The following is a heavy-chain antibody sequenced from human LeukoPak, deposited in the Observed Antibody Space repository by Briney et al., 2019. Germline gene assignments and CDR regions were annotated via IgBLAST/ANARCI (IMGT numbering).Heavy chain of an antibody. CDR2: IYYTGST. J-gene: IGHJ5*02. V-gene: IGHV4-31*03. D-gene: IGHD6-13*01. CDR3: AGGTGGAAAADFDP. CDR1: GGSISSSSYF. Sequence: SETLSLTCTVSGGSISSSSYFWGWIRQPPGKGLEWIGAIYYTGSTYYNPSLKSRATISVDTSKNHFSLKLTSVTAADTAVYYCAGGTGGAAAADFDPWGQGTLVTVSS.